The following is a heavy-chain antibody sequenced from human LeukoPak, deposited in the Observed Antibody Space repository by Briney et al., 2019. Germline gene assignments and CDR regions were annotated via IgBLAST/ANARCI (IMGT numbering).Heavy chain of an antibody. D-gene: IGHD5-18*01. V-gene: IGHV3-7*05. CDR1: GFTFSTYW. J-gene: IGHJ3*02. Sequence: GRSLRLSCAASGFTFSTYWVSWVRQAPGKGLEWVANTNQDGTEKNYVDSVKGRFTISRDNAENSLYLQMNSLRAEDTAVYYCATDRGYSTFDIWGQGTMVTVSS. CDR3: ATDRGYSTFDI. CDR2: TNQDGTEK.